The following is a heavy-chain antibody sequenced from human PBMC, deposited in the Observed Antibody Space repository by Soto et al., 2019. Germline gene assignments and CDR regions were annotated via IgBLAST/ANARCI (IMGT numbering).Heavy chain of an antibody. CDR1: GLTFTNVW. V-gene: IGHV3-15*07. Sequence: GGSLRLSCAVSGLTFTNVWMNWVRQAPGKGLEWVGRFKSKGDGGTADFAAPVKGRFSISSDDSKNTLYLQMNSLKTEDTGVYYCTTGEYETSSYYYYYGLDVWGQGTTVTVSS. CDR2: FKSKGDGGTA. CDR3: TTGEYETSSYYYYYGLDV. D-gene: IGHD6-6*01. J-gene: IGHJ6*02.